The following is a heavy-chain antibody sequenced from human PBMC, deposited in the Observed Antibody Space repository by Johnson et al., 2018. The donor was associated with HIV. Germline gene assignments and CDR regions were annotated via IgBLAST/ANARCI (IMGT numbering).Heavy chain of an antibody. D-gene: IGHD3-3*01. Sequence: VQVVESGGGLVQPGRSLRLSCAASGFTFDDYAMHWVRQAPGKGLEWVSGISWTSGSIGYADSVKGRFTISRDNAKNSLYLQMNSLRAEDTAVYYCARGSYDFWSGYYTGHDAFDIWGQGTMVTVSS. J-gene: IGHJ3*02. V-gene: IGHV3-9*01. CDR2: ISWTSGSI. CDR3: ARGSYDFWSGYYTGHDAFDI. CDR1: GFTFDDYA.